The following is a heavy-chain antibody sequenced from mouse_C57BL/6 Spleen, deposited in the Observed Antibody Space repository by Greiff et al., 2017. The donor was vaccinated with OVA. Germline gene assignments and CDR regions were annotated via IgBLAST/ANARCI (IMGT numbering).Heavy chain of an antibody. CDR3: ARYYYGTRYYYARDY. D-gene: IGHD1-1*01. CDR1: GYTFTSYW. CDR2: IYPGSGST. J-gene: IGHJ4*01. Sequence: VQLQQPGAELVKPGASVKMSCKASGYTFTSYWITWVKQRPGQGLEWIGDIYPGSGSTNSNEKFKSKATLTVDTSSSTAYMQLSSLTSEDSAVYYCARYYYGTRYYYARDYWGQGTSVTVSS. V-gene: IGHV1-55*01.